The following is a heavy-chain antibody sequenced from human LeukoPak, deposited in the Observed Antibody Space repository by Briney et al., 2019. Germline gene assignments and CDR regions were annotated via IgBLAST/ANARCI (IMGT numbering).Heavy chain of an antibody. V-gene: IGHV3-21*01. CDR2: ISSGSSDI. CDR3: ATTIRYGSGSYDAFDI. CDR1: GFTFSSYS. Sequence: KPGGSLRLSCAASGFTFSSYSMNWVRQAPGKGLEWVSSISSGSSDIYYADSVKGRFTISRDNAKNSLYLQMNSLRAEDKAVYYCATTIRYGSGSYDAFDIWGQGTMVTVSS. J-gene: IGHJ3*02. D-gene: IGHD3-10*01.